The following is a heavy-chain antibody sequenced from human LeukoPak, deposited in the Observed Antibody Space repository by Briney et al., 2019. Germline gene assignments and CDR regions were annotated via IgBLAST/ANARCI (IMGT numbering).Heavy chain of an antibody. V-gene: IGHV4-39*01. CDR3: VRQKQWLVLGPYHFDY. CDR1: GGSISSSTYY. Sequence: SETLSLTCTVSGGSISSSTYYWGWIRQPPGKGLEWIGTIYYTGSTYSSPSLQSRVSMSIDTSRNHFSLELSSVTAADTAVYYCVRQKQWLVLGPYHFDYWGQGALVTVSS. D-gene: IGHD6-19*01. J-gene: IGHJ4*02. CDR2: IYYTGST.